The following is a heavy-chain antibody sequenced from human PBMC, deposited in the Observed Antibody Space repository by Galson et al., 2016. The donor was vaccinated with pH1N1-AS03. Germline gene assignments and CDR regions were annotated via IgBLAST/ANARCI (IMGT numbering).Heavy chain of an antibody. CDR1: GFIFSSYC. CDR3: ARQPSFYDTRGIPDAFDI. J-gene: IGHJ3*02. D-gene: IGHD3-22*01. CDR2: IWFDGNDK. V-gene: IGHV3-33*01. Sequence: SLRLSCAASGFIFSSYCMYWVRQAPGKGLEWVAVIWFDGNDKYYADSVKGRFTISRDNSKNTLYLQMNSLRAEDTAVYYCARQPSFYDTRGIPDAFDIWGQGTMVTVSS.